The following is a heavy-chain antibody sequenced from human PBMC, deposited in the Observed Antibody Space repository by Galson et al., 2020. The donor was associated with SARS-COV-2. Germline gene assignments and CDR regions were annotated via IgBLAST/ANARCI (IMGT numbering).Heavy chain of an antibody. Sequence: GGSLRLSCAASGFTFDDYAMHWVRQAPGKGLEWVSGISWNSGSIGYADSVKGRFTISRDNAKNSLYLQMNSLRAEDTALYYCASLVRYYGMDVWGQGTTVTVSS. CDR1: GFTFDDYA. D-gene: IGHD2-21*01. V-gene: IGHV3-9*01. CDR2: ISWNSGSI. J-gene: IGHJ6*02. CDR3: ASLVRYYGMDV.